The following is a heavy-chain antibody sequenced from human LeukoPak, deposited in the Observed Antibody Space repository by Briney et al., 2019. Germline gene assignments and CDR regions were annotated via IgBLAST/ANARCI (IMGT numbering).Heavy chain of an antibody. CDR1: GFTFSSYS. V-gene: IGHV3-30*02. D-gene: IGHD2-2*01. CDR3: AKVAVPAAIGSGEGNWFDP. J-gene: IGHJ5*02. Sequence: QSGGSLRLSCAASGFTFSSYSMNWVRQAPGKGLEWVAFIRYDATNKYYADSVKGRFTISRDNSKNTLYLQMNSLRADDTAVYYCAKVAVPAAIGSGEGNWFDPWGQGTLVTVSS. CDR2: IRYDATNK.